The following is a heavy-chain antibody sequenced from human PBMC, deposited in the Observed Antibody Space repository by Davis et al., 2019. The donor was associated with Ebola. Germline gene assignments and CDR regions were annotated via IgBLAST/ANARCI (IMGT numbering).Heavy chain of an antibody. CDR2: INHSGST. J-gene: IGHJ6*02. V-gene: IGHV4-34*01. CDR1: GGSFSGYY. CDR3: AKDRVTMVRGALYYYYYGMDV. D-gene: IGHD3-10*01. Sequence: SETLSLTCAVYGGSFSGYYWSWIRQPPGKGLEWIGEINHSGSTNYNPSLKSRVTISVDTSKNQFSLKLSSVTAADTAVYYCAKDRVTMVRGALYYYYYGMDVWGQGTTVTVSS.